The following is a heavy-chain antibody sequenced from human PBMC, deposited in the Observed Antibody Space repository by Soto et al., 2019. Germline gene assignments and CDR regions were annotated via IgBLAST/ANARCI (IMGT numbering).Heavy chain of an antibody. CDR1: GGSISSSSYY. Sequence: QLQLQESGPGLVKPSETLSLTCTVSGGSISSSSYYWGWIRQPPGKGLEWIGNIYYSGNTYYNPSLKSRVTISVDTSKNQFSRKLSSVTAADTAVYYCARRGRDDQPFDYWGQGTLVTVSS. V-gene: IGHV4-39*01. D-gene: IGHD1-26*01. CDR3: ARRGRDDQPFDY. J-gene: IGHJ4*02. CDR2: IYYSGNT.